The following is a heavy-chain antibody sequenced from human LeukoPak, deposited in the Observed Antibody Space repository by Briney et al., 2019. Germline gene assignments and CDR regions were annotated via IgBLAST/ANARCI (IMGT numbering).Heavy chain of an antibody. CDR1: GFTFSSYS. D-gene: IGHD5-24*01. J-gene: IGHJ6*02. V-gene: IGHV3-7*01. CDR2: IKQDGSEN. CDR3: ARDEMATSYPYYYYGMDV. Sequence: PEGSLRLSCAASGFTFSSYSMNWVRQAPGKGLEWVANIKQDGSENYYVDSVKGRFTISRDNAKNSLYLQMNSLRAEDTAVYYCARDEMATSYPYYYYGMDVWGQGTTVTVSS.